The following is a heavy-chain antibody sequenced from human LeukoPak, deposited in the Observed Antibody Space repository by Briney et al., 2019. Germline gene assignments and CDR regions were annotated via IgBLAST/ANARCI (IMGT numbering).Heavy chain of an antibody. CDR2: ISGYNGNT. CDR3: ARGYCYGSGYYYRMDV. CDR1: GYTFTSYA. V-gene: IGHV1-18*01. Sequence: ASVKVSCKASGYTFTSYAISWVRQAPGQGLEWMGWISGYNGNTKYAQKVQGRVTMTTDTSTSTAYMELRSLRSDDTAVYYCARGYCYGSGYYYRMDVWGQGTTVTVSS. J-gene: IGHJ6*02. D-gene: IGHD5-18*01.